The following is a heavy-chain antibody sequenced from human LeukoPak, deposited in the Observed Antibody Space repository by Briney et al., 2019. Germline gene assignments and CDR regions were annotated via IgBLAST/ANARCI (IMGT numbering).Heavy chain of an antibody. CDR2: ISFDGSNK. CDR3: AREGPTRDFDY. CDR1: GFTFSRNG. D-gene: IGHD4-17*01. Sequence: GGSLRLSCAASGFTFSRNGMHWVRQAPGKGLEWVAVISFDGSNKFYADSLKGRFTISRDNTKTSLYLQMNSLRAEDTAVYYCAREGPTRDFDYWGQGTLVTVSS. V-gene: IGHV3-30*03. J-gene: IGHJ4*02.